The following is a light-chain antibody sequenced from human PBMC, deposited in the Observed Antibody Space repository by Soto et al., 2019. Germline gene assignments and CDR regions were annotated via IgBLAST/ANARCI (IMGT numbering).Light chain of an antibody. CDR3: LHENNCPIT. Sequence: AIEMTQSPSSLSASVGDRVTITCRASQGIRNDLGWYQQKPGKAPKLLIYGASRLQSGVPSRFGGSGSGTDFTLTISSLQPEDFATYYCLHENNCPITLGQGTRLEIK. J-gene: IGKJ5*01. V-gene: IGKV1-6*01. CDR2: GAS. CDR1: QGIRND.